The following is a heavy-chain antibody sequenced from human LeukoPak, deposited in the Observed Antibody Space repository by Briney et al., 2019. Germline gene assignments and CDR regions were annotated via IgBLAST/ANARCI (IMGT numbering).Heavy chain of an antibody. CDR1: GFTFSSYE. Sequence: GGSLRLSCAASGFTFSSYEMNWVRQAPGKGLEWISYISSSGSTINYADSVKGRFTISRDNSKNTLYLQMNSLRAEDTAVYYCAKGRYYDSSGYLPYWYFDLWGRGTLVTVSP. CDR3: AKGRYYDSSGYLPYWYFDL. CDR2: ISSSGSTI. J-gene: IGHJ2*01. D-gene: IGHD3-22*01. V-gene: IGHV3-48*03.